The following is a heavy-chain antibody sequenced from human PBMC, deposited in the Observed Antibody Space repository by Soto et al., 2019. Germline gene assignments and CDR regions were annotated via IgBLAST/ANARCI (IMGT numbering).Heavy chain of an antibody. V-gene: IGHV3-49*04. J-gene: IGHJ6*02. CDR1: GFTFGDYA. Sequence: GGSLRLSCTASGFTFGDYAMSWVRQAPGKGLEWVGFIRSKAYGGTTEYAASVKGRFTISRDDSKSIAYLQMNSLKTEDTAVYYCTRVVKRNYDFWSGYYYYGMGVWGQGTTVTVSS. D-gene: IGHD3-3*01. CDR3: TRVVKRNYDFWSGYYYYGMGV. CDR2: IRSKAYGGTT.